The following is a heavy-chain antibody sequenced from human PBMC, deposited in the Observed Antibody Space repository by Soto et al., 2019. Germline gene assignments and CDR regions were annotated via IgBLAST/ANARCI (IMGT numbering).Heavy chain of an antibody. D-gene: IGHD4-17*01. CDR1: GGSIGSGGYS. Sequence: SETLSLTCAVSGGSIGSGGYSWSWIRQPPGKGLECIGYIYHSGSTYYNPSLKSRVTISVHRSKNQLSLKLSSVTAADTAVYYCARGTTTVTTFDYWGQGTLVTVSS. V-gene: IGHV4-30-2*01. CDR2: IYHSGST. J-gene: IGHJ4*02. CDR3: ARGTTTVTTFDY.